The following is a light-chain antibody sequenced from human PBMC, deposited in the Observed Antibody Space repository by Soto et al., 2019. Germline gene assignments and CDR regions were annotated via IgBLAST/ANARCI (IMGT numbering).Light chain of an antibody. CDR2: GAS. Sequence: TVMTQSPATLSVSPGGRATLSCRAMQSISDTLAWYQQKPGQAPRLLIHGASTRATGFPARFSGSGSGTDFTLTISRLEPEDFAVYYCQQYGSSGTFGQGTKVDIK. CDR1: QSISDT. V-gene: IGKV3-15*01. CDR3: QQYGSSGT. J-gene: IGKJ1*01.